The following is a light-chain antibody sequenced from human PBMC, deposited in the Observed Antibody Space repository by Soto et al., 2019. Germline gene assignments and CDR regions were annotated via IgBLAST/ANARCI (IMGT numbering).Light chain of an antibody. CDR2: DVN. V-gene: IGLV2-11*01. CDR3: CSYRGTYNWV. CDR1: SSDVGGYNY. Sequence: QSVLTQPRSVSGSPGQSVTISCTGTSSDVGGYNYVSWYQQYPGKAPKFVIYDVNKRPSGVPDRFSGSKSGNTASLTISGLQAEDEADYYCCSYRGTYNWVFGGGTKVTVL. J-gene: IGLJ3*02.